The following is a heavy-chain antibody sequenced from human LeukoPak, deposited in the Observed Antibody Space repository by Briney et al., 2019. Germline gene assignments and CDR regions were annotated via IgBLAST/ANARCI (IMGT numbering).Heavy chain of an antibody. J-gene: IGHJ4*02. CDR1: GGSFSGYY. CDR3: AVVDTAMAKGFDY. Sequence: PSETLSLTCAVYGGSFSGYYWSWIRQPPGKGLEWIGEINHSGSTNYNPSLKSRVTISVDTSENQFSLKLSSVTAADTAVYYCAVVDTAMAKGFDYWGQGTLVTVSS. V-gene: IGHV4-34*01. D-gene: IGHD5-18*01. CDR2: INHSGST.